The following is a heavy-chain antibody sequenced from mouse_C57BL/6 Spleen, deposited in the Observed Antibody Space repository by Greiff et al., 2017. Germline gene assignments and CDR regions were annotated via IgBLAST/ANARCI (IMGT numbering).Heavy chain of an antibody. CDR2: ISSGGSYT. CDR3: ARQTAQATFDY. Sequence: EVMLVESGGDLVKPGGSLKLSCAASGFTFSSYGMSWVRQTPDKRLEWVATISSGGSYTYYPDSVKGRFTISRDNAKNTLYLQMSSLKSEDTAMYYCARQTAQATFDYWGQGTTLTVSS. V-gene: IGHV5-6*01. J-gene: IGHJ2*01. CDR1: GFTFSSYG. D-gene: IGHD3-2*02.